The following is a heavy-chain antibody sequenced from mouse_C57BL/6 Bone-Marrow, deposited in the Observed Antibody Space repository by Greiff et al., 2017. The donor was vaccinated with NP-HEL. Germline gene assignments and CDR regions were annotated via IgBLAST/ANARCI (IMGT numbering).Heavy chain of an antibody. CDR1: GFTFSDFY. Sequence: EVKLVESGGGLVQSGRSLRLSCATSGFTFSDFYMEWVRQAPGKGLEWIAASRNKANDYTTEYSASVKGRFIVSRDTSQSILYLQMNALRAEDTAIYYCARDDGTRFDYWGQGTTLTVSS. J-gene: IGHJ2*01. CDR2: SRNKANDYTT. D-gene: IGHD4-1*01. V-gene: IGHV7-1*01. CDR3: ARDDGTRFDY.